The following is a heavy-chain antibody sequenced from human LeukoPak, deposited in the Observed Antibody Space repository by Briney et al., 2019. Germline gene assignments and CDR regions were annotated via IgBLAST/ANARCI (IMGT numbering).Heavy chain of an antibody. V-gene: IGHV3-21*01. CDR1: GFTFSSYA. CDR2: ISSSSSYI. J-gene: IGHJ4*02. D-gene: IGHD6-6*01. CDR3: ARDRGAAHFDY. Sequence: PGGSLRLSCSASGFTFSSYAMYWVRQAPGKGLEWVSSISSSSSYIYYADSVKGRFTISRDNAKNSLYLQMNSLRAEDTAVYYCARDRGAAHFDYWGQGTLVTVSS.